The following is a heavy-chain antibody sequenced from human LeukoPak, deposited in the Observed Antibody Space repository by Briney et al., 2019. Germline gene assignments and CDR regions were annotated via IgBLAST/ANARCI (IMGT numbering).Heavy chain of an antibody. V-gene: IGHV3-21*01. CDR3: ARGRQNSGSYSDAFDI. CDR2: ISTSSSYI. D-gene: IGHD1-26*01. J-gene: IGHJ3*02. CDR1: GLTFSNYA. Sequence: PGGSLRLSCAVSGLTFSNYAITWLRQAPGKGLEWVSSISTSSSYIYYADSVKGRFTISRHNAKNSLYLQMNSLRAEDTAVYYCARGRQNSGSYSDAFDIWGQGTMVTVSS.